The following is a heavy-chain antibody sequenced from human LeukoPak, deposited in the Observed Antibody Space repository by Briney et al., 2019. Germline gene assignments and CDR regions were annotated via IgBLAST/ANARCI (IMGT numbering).Heavy chain of an antibody. CDR3: ARGIAVEFYYYMDV. J-gene: IGHJ6*03. D-gene: IGHD6-19*01. CDR2: ISAYNGNT. Sequence: ASVKVSCKASGYTFTSYGISWVRQAPGQGLEWMGWISAYNGNTNYAQKLQGRVTMTTDTSTSTAYMELRSLRSDDTAVYYCARGIAVEFYYYMDVWSKGTTVTVSS. V-gene: IGHV1-18*01. CDR1: GYTFTSYG.